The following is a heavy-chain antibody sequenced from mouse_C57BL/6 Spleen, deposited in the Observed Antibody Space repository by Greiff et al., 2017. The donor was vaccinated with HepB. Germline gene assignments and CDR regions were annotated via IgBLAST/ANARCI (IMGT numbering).Heavy chain of an antibody. V-gene: IGHV1-72*01. CDR2: IDPNSGGT. Sequence: QVQLQQPGAELVKPGASVKLSCKASGYTFTSYWMHWVKQRPGRGLEWIGRIDPNSGGTKYNEKFKSKATLTVDKPSSKAYMQLSSLTSEDSAVYDCARSPPMWYDYYDYSMDYWGQGTSVTVSS. CDR1: GYTFTSYW. CDR3: ARSPPMWYDYYDYSMDY. J-gene: IGHJ4*01. D-gene: IGHD1-1*01.